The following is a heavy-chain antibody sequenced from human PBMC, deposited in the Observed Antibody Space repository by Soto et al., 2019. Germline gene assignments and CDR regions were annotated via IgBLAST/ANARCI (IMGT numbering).Heavy chain of an antibody. Sequence: EVQLVESGGGLIQPGGSLRLSCAVSGFTVSNNYMSWVRQAPGKGLEGVSVIYSGGYTAYGDSVKGRFTISRDNSKNKLFLKINSRRPHDRAVFYCASARGGGGYWGQGTLVTVSS. V-gene: IGHV3-53*01. CDR2: IYSGGYT. CDR1: GFTVSNNY. CDR3: ASARGGGGY. J-gene: IGHJ4*02. D-gene: IGHD3-10*01.